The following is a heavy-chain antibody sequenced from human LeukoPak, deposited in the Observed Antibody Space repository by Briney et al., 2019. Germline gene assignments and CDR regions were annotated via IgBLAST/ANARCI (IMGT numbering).Heavy chain of an antibody. CDR2: ILGSGTT. V-gene: IGHV3-23*01. D-gene: IGHD5-24*01. CDR1: GFIITTYA. J-gene: IGHJ5*02. Sequence: GGSLRLSCAASGFIITTYAMAWVRQAPGKGLEWVAGILGSGTTYYSDSVKGRFTISKDNSKKMVYLQMSSLRVEDTAIYYCAKDLHYNDGRWEFDPWGQGTLVTVSS. CDR3: AKDLHYNDGRWEFDP.